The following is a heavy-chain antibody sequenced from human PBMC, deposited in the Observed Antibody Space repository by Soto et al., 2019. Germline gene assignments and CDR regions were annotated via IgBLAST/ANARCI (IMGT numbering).Heavy chain of an antibody. CDR3: ASYSRGGTFDY. CDR2: INPSGGST. V-gene: IGHV1-46*01. J-gene: IGHJ4*02. D-gene: IGHD6-19*01. CDR1: GYTFTSYY. Sequence: ASVKVSCKASGYTFTSYYMHWVRQAPGQGLEWMGIINPSGGSTSYAQKFQGRVTMTTDTSTSTAYMELRSLRSDDTAVYYCASYSRGGTFDYRGQGTLVTGSS.